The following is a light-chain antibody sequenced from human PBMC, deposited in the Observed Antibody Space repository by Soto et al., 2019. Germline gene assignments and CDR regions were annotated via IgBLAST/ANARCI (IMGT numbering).Light chain of an antibody. V-gene: IGKV3-20*01. CDR2: GAS. J-gene: IGKJ1*01. CDR1: QTVTSNY. CDR3: QQYAGSPST. Sequence: EIVLTQSPGTLSLSPGERATLSCRASQTVTSNYLAWYQRKPGQAPRLLIYGASSRATDIPDRFSGSGSGTDFPLTITRLEPEDFAVDFCQQYAGSPSTFGQGTKVEIK.